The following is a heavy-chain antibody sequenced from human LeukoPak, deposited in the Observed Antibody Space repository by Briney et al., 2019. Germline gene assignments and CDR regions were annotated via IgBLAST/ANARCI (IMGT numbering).Heavy chain of an antibody. Sequence: GGSLRLSCAASGFTFSTYGMHWVRQAPGKGLEWVAFIRYDGSNKYYADSVKGRFTISRDNYKNTLYLQMNSLRGEDTAVYYCAKDRGVATTQGYYFDYWGQGTLVTVSS. J-gene: IGHJ4*02. CDR1: GFTFSTYG. CDR3: AKDRGVATTQGYYFDY. D-gene: IGHD5-12*01. CDR2: IRYDGSNK. V-gene: IGHV3-30*02.